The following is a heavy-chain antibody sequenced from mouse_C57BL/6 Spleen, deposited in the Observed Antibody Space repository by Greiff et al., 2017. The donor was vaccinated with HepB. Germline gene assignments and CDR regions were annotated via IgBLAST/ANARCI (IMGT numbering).Heavy chain of an antibody. CDR3: ARGGWGNYYAMDY. CDR2: IHPNSGST. J-gene: IGHJ4*01. CDR1: GYTFTSYW. V-gene: IGHV1-64*01. Sequence: VQLQQPGAELVKPGASVKLSCKASGYTFTSYWMHWVKQRPGQGLEWIGMIHPNSGSTNYNEKFKSKATLTVDKSSSTAYMRLSSLTSEDSAVYYCARGGWGNYYAMDYWGQGTSVTVSS.